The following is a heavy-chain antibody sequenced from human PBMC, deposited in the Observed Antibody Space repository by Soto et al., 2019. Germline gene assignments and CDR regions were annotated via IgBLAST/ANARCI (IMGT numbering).Heavy chain of an antibody. V-gene: IGHV1-69*01. CDR2: IIPTFGTG. Sequence: QVLLVQSGPEVKKPGSSVKVSCKASGGTFNNYAINWVRQAPGKGLEWMGGIIPTFGTGNHAQKFQGRVTMTADEYTTTADMELNSLRAEDTAIYYCASFDGNLVRGGLSSPDEMDVWGQGTTVIVSS. CDR3: ASFDGNLVRGGLSSPDEMDV. D-gene: IGHD3-10*01. J-gene: IGHJ6*02. CDR1: GGTFNNYA.